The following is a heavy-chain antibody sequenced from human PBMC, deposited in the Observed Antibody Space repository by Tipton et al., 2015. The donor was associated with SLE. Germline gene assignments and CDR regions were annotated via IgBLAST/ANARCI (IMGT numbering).Heavy chain of an antibody. CDR3: ARGPFMYYYGSGSYYIPRFDY. CDR2: INHSGST. V-gene: IGHV4-34*01. J-gene: IGHJ4*02. D-gene: IGHD3-10*01. Sequence: TLSLTCAVFGGYFSGYFWSWVRQPPGKGLAWIGEINHSGSTHYNPSLKSRVTISVGTANKQVSLRMSSVTAADAAVYYCARGPFMYYYGSGSYYIPRFDYWGQGSLVTVSS. CDR1: GGYFSGYF.